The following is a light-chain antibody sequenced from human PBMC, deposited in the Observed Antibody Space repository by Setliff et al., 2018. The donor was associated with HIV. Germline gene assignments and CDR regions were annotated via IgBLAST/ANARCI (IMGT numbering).Light chain of an antibody. CDR1: SSDVGDYNY. CDR2: DVN. Sequence: QSALAQPASVSGSPGQSITISCTGSSSDVGDYNYVSWYQQYPGKAPKLIIYDVNNRPSGISNRFSGSKPGNTASLTISGLQAADEADYYCVSSTTSSTYVFGTGTKVTVL. CDR3: VSSTTSSTYV. J-gene: IGLJ1*01. V-gene: IGLV2-14*03.